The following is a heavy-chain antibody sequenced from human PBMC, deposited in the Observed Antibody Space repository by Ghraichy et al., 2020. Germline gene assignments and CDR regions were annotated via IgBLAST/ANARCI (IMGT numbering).Heavy chain of an antibody. CDR1: GFTFSSYA. CDR3: ANTGTLITYQCTMDV. V-gene: IGHV3-23*01. Sequence: GGSLRLSCAASGFTFSSYALSWVRQAPGKGLECVSAINGNGGITYYVDSVRGRFTISRDNSKNTVFLQMNSLRVEDTAVYYCANTGTLITYQCTMDVWGHGTTVTVS. CDR2: INGNGGIT. J-gene: IGHJ6*02. D-gene: IGHD6-19*01.